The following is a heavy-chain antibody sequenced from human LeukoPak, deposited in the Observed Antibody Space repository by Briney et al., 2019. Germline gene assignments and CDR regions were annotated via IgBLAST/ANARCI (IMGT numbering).Heavy chain of an antibody. CDR2: INHSGST. J-gene: IGHJ4*02. V-gene: IGHV4-34*01. Sequence: PSETLSLTCTVSGGSISSYYWSWIRQPPGKGLEWIGEINHSGSTNYNPSLKSRVTISVDTSKNQFSLKLSSVTAADTAVYYCARRPYLAAAGPFDYWGQGTLVTVSS. D-gene: IGHD6-13*01. CDR1: GGSISSYY. CDR3: ARRPYLAAAGPFDY.